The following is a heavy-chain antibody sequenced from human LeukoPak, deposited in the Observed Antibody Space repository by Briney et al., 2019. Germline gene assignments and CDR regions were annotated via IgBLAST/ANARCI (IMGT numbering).Heavy chain of an antibody. V-gene: IGHV4-61*08. CDR3: ARGVLRYFDWLPGDYGMDV. J-gene: IGHJ6*02. D-gene: IGHD3-9*01. CDR2: IYYSGST. CDR1: GGSISSGGYS. Sequence: PSETLSLTCAVSGGSISSGGYSWSWIRQPPGKGLEWIGYIYYSGSTNYNPSLKSRVTISVDTSKNQFSLKLSSVTAADTAVYYCARGVLRYFDWLPGDYGMDVWGQGTTVTVSS.